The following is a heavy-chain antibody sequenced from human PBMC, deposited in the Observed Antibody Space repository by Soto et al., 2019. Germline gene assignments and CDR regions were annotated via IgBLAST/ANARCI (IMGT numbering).Heavy chain of an antibody. D-gene: IGHD2-15*01. CDR1: GGSISSYY. J-gene: IGHJ5*02. V-gene: IGHV4-59*01. CDR2: IYYSGST. Sequence: QVQLQESGPGLVKPSETLSLTCTVSGGSISSYYWSWIRQPPGKGLEWIGYIYYSGSTNYNPSLKIRVTISLDTSKNQFSLKLSSVTAADTAVYYCARSMRLYCSGGSCYGGDWFDPLGQGTLVTVSS. CDR3: ARSMRLYCSGGSCYGGDWFDP.